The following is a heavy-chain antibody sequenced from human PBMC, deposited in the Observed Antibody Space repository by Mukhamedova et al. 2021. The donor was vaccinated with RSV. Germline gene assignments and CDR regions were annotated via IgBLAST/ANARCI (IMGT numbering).Heavy chain of an antibody. D-gene: IGHD2-2*01. J-gene: IGHJ2*01. CDR3: ANSPKGYCSSTTCNPLCYFDL. CDR2: IYTGGST. V-gene: IGHV4-4*07. Sequence: QPAGKGLEWIGRIYTGGSTNYNPSLKSRVTMSVDTSKKQFSLKLRSVTAADTAVYYCANSPKGYCSSTTCNPLCYFDLWGRGTLV.